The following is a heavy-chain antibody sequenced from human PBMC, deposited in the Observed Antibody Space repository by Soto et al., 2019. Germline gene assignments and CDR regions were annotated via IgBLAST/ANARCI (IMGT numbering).Heavy chain of an antibody. J-gene: IGHJ6*02. CDR2: IYYSVST. Sequence: QVQLQESGPGLVKPSQTLSLTCTVSGGSISSGGYYWSWIRQHPGKGLEWIGYIYYSVSTYYNPSLKSRVTISVDTSKNQFSLKLSSVTAADTAVYYCARRREIHSKGNYGMDVWGQGTTVTVSS. CDR1: GGSISSGGYY. V-gene: IGHV4-31*03. D-gene: IGHD4-4*01. CDR3: ARRREIHSKGNYGMDV.